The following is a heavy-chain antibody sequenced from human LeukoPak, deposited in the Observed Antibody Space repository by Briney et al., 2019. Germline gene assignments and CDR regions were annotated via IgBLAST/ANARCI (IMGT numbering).Heavy chain of an antibody. Sequence: SETLSLTCTVSGGSISSYYWSWIRQHPGKGLEWIGYIYYSGSTYYNPSPKSRVTISVDTSKNQFSLKLSSVTAADTAVYYCARAHRSNGDPNWFDPWGQGTLVTVSS. V-gene: IGHV4-59*06. CDR3: ARAHRSNGDPNWFDP. D-gene: IGHD7-27*01. J-gene: IGHJ5*02. CDR2: IYYSGST. CDR1: GGSISSYY.